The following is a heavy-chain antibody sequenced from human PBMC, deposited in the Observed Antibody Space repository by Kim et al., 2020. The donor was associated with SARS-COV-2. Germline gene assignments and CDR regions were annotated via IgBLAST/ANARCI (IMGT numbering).Heavy chain of an antibody. CDR3: GRGGGATDY. Sequence: EKYFVDSVKGRFTMSRDNGKNSLSLQMNSLRAEDTAVYYCGRGGGATDYWGQGTLVTVSS. V-gene: IGHV3-7*01. D-gene: IGHD2-21*01. CDR2: EK. J-gene: IGHJ4*02.